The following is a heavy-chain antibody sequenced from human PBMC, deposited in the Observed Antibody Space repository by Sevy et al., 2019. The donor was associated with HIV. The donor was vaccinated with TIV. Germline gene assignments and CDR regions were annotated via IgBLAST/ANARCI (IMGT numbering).Heavy chain of an antibody. Sequence: GGSLLSCAASGFTFGSYWMTWVRQAPGKGLEWVANIKEDGSGRFYVDSVRGRFTVSRDNAKKTLYLQMNNLRGEDTALYYCARLYSSSSGRGLDNWGHGALVTVSS. CDR1: GFTFGSYW. J-gene: IGHJ4*01. CDR2: IKEDGSGR. D-gene: IGHD6-6*01. CDR3: ARLYSSSSGRGLDN. V-gene: IGHV3-7*01.